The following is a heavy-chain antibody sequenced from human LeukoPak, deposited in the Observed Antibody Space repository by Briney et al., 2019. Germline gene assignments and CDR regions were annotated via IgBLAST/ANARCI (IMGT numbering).Heavy chain of an antibody. CDR1: GGPISSGGYY. CDR2: IYHSGST. V-gene: IGHV4-30-2*01. J-gene: IGHJ4*02. D-gene: IGHD3-9*01. Sequence: SETLSLTCTASGGPISSGGYYWSWIRQPPGKGLEWIGYIYHSGSTYYNPSLKSRVTISVDRSKNQFSLKLSSVTAADTAVYYCATGKNNDYWGQGTLVTVSS. CDR3: ATGKNNDY.